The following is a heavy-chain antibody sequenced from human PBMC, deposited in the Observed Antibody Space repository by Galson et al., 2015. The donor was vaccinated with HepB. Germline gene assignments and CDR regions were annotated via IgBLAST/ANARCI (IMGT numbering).Heavy chain of an antibody. CDR3: ARDVGYGSGSYFVVDY. V-gene: IGHV1-2*02. CDR1: GYTFTGYY. CDR2: INPNSGGT. J-gene: IGHJ4*02. D-gene: IGHD3-10*01. Sequence: QSGAEVKKPGASVKVSCKASGYTFTGYYMHWVRQAPGQGLEWMGWINPNSGGTNYAQKFQGRVTMTRDTSISTAYMELSRLRSDDTAVYYCARDVGYGSGSYFVVDYWGQGTLVTVSS.